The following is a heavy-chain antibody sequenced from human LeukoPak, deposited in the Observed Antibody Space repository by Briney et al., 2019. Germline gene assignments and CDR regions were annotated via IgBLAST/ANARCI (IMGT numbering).Heavy chain of an antibody. Sequence: GGSLRLSCAASGFTFSTYAMSWVRQAPGKGLEWVSAISGSGGNTYYADSVKGRFTVSRDNSKNTLYLQMNSLRAEDTAVYYCARDASYYYGMDVWGQGTTVTVSS. J-gene: IGHJ6*02. V-gene: IGHV3-23*01. CDR2: ISGSGGNT. CDR1: GFTFSTYA. CDR3: ARDASYYYGMDV.